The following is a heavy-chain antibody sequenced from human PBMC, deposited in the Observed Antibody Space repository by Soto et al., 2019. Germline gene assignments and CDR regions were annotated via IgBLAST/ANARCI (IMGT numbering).Heavy chain of an antibody. CDR2: IHFSGST. V-gene: IGHV4-59*01. Sequence: SETLSLTCTVSCGSISSYYWSWIRQPPGKGLEWLGYIHFSGSTSYSPSLRSRVTISVDMSKNQFSLKLTSVTAADTALYFCARGPRPDIGDGSLDNWGQGTLVTVSS. CDR3: ARGPRPDIGDGSLDN. CDR1: CGSISSYY. J-gene: IGHJ4*02. D-gene: IGHD2-15*01.